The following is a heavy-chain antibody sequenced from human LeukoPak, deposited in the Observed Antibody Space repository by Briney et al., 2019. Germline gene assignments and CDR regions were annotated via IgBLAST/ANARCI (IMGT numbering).Heavy chain of an antibody. Sequence: GSSVKVSCKASGGTLSSYAISWVRQAPGQGLEWMGGIIPIFGTANYAQKFQGRVTITADESTSTAYMELSSLRSEDTAVYYCARAFKDSSGYYGDYYYYMDVWGKGTTVTISS. CDR2: IIPIFGTA. V-gene: IGHV1-69*01. D-gene: IGHD3-22*01. J-gene: IGHJ6*03. CDR1: GGTLSSYA. CDR3: ARAFKDSSGYYGDYYYYMDV.